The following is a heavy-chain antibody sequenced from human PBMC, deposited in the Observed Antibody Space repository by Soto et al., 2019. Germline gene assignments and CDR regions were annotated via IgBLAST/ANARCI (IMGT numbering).Heavy chain of an antibody. J-gene: IGHJ5*02. CDR1: GYTFSSYP. V-gene: IGHV1-3*05. CDR3: AGDRGVYCSGSSCSEAWFDP. D-gene: IGHD2-15*01. CDR2: SNSGNGYT. Sequence: QVQLVQSGAEEKRPGASVKISCKASGYTFSSYPIHWVRQAPGHRLGWMGWSNSGNGYTKYSQKFQARVSITRDTSASTAYMQLSSLRSEDTAVYYCAGDRGVYCSGSSCSEAWFDPWGQGTLVTVSS.